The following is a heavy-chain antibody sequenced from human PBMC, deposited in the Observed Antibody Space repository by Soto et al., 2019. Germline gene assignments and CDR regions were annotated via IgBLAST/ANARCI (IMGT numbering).Heavy chain of an antibody. CDR1: GYTFTSYG. D-gene: IGHD6-13*01. CDR2: ISAYNGNT. J-gene: IGHJ3*02. V-gene: IGHV1-18*01. CDR3: ATSEGREQLGSFDI. Sequence: ASVKVSCKASGYTFTSYGISWVRQAPGQGLEWMGWISAYNGNTNYAQKLQGRVTMTTDTSTSTVYMELRSLRSDDTAVYYCATSEGREQLGSFDIWGQGTMVTVSS.